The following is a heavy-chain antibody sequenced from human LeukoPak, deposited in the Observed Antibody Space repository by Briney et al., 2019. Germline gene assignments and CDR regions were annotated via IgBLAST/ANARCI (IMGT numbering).Heavy chain of an antibody. V-gene: IGHV4-59*01. CDR2: IYWSGRT. CDR3: ARGWLEQLFDS. CDR1: GGSFSGYY. J-gene: IGHJ4*02. Sequence: SSETLSLTCAVYGGSFSGYYWSWIRQPPGKGLEWIGYIYWSGRTHYNPSLKSRVTISVDTSKNEFSLNLDSVTAADTAVYYCARGWLEQLFDSWGQGTLVTVSS. D-gene: IGHD5-24*01.